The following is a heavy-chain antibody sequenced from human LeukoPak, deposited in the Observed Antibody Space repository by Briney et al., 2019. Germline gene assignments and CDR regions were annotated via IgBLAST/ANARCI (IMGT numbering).Heavy chain of an antibody. V-gene: IGHV3-11*01. CDR3: ARDYYDSSGYYP. D-gene: IGHD3-22*01. CDR1: GFTFSDCY. Sequence: GGSLRLPCAASGFTFSDCYMSWIRQAPGKGLEWVSYISSSGSTIYYADSVKGRFTISRDNAKNSLYLQMNSLRAEDTAVYYCARDYYDSSGYYPWGQGTLVTVSS. CDR2: ISSSGSTI. J-gene: IGHJ5*02.